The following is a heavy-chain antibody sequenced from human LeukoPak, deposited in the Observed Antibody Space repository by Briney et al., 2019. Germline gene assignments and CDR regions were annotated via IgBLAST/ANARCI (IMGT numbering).Heavy chain of an antibody. Sequence: PSETLSLTCTVSGGSISSSSYYWGWIRQPPGKGLEWIGSIYYSGSTYYNPSLKSRVTISVDTSKNQFSLKLSSVTAADTAVYYCARIYTSPYYYDSSGYYGAMSGPYYFDYWGQGTLVTVSS. CDR1: GGSISSSSYY. D-gene: IGHD3-22*01. CDR2: IYYSGST. J-gene: IGHJ4*02. V-gene: IGHV4-39*07. CDR3: ARIYTSPYYYDSSGYYGAMSGPYYFDY.